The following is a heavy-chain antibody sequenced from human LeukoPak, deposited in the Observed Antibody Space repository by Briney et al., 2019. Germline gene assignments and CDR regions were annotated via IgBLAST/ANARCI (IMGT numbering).Heavy chain of an antibody. Sequence: GGSLRLSCAASGFTFSSYSMNWVRQAPGKGLEWVSSISSSSSYIYYADSVKGRFTISRDNAKNSLYLQMNSLRAEDTAVYYCARGGIAAVKEHAFDIWGQGTMVTVSS. V-gene: IGHV3-21*01. CDR3: ARGGIAAVKEHAFDI. CDR1: GFTFSSYS. D-gene: IGHD6-13*01. CDR2: ISSSSSYI. J-gene: IGHJ3*02.